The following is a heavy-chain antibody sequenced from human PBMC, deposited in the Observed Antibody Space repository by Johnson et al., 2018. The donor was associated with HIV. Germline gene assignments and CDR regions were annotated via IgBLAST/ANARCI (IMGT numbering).Heavy chain of an antibody. V-gene: IGHV3-NL1*01. Sequence: QVQLVESGGGVVQPGRSLRLSCAASGFTFSSYAMHWVRQAPGKGLEWVSVIYSGGSTYYADSVKGRFTISRDNSKNTLSLQMNSLRAEDTAVYYCAKVRGDGSGYYFDAFDFWGQGTKVTVSS. D-gene: IGHD3-22*01. CDR1: GFTFSSYA. CDR2: IYSGGST. CDR3: AKVRGDGSGYYFDAFDF. J-gene: IGHJ3*01.